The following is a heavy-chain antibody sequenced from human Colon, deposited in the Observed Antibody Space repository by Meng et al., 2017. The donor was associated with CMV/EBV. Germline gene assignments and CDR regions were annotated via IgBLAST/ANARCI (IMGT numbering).Heavy chain of an antibody. V-gene: IGHV3-23*03. J-gene: IGHJ3*02. D-gene: IGHD5-12*01. CDR2: IYSGGSST. CDR1: GFTFSSYA. Sequence: GESLKISCAASGFTFSSYAMSWVRQAPGKGLEWVSVIYSGGSSTYYAGSVKGRFTIARDNSKNTLYLQMNSLRVEDTAVYYCATLATEAFDIWGQGTMVTVSS. CDR3: ATLATEAFDI.